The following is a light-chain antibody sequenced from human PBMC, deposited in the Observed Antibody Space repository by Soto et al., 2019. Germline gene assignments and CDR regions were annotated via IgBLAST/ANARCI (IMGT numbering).Light chain of an antibody. J-gene: IGLJ1*01. Sequence: QSVLTQPASVSGSPGQSITISCTGTSSDVGGYWYVSWYQQHPGRAPKLMIYEVTNRPSGVSNRFSGSKSGNTASLTISGLQAEDEGDYYCSSYTSRSTYVFGTGTKVIVL. V-gene: IGLV2-14*01. CDR1: SSDVGGYWY. CDR3: SSYTSRSTYV. CDR2: EVT.